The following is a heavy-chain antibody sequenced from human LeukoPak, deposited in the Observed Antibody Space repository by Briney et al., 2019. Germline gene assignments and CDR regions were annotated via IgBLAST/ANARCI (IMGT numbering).Heavy chain of an antibody. V-gene: IGHV3-11*04. J-gene: IGHJ4*02. D-gene: IGHD3-22*01. CDR3: ARPRMKYYYDSRGYYDY. CDR1: GFTFSDYY. CDR2: ISSSGSTI. Sequence: GGSLRLSCAASGFTFSDYYMSWIRQAPGKGLEWVSYISSSGSTIYYADSVKGRFTISRDNAKNSLYLQMNSLRAEDTAVYYCARPRMKYYYDSRGYYDYWGQGTLVTVSS.